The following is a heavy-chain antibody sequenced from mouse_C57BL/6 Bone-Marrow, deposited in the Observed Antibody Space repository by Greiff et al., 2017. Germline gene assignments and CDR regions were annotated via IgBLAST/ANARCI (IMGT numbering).Heavy chain of an antibody. CDR3: AREGPFYYYGSNWYFDV. CDR1: GYTFTSYW. V-gene: IGHV1-50*01. J-gene: IGHJ1*03. Sequence: QVHVKQPGAELVKPGASVKLSCKASGYTFTSYWMQWVKHRPGQGLEWIGEIDPSDSYTNYNQKFKGKATLTVDTSSSTAYMQLSSLTSEDSAVYYCAREGPFYYYGSNWYFDVWGTGTTVTVSS. D-gene: IGHD1-1*01. CDR2: IDPSDSYT.